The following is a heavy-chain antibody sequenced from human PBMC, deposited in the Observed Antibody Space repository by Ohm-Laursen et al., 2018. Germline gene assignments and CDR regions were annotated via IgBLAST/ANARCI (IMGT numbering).Heavy chain of an antibody. CDR1: GFIVSSTY. V-gene: IGHV3-53*01. D-gene: IGHD2-21*02. Sequence: SPRLSCAASGFIVSSTYMDWVRQAPGKGLEYVAVIYTGGSTDYADSVKGRFTISRDNSKNTLYLQMNSLRVEDTAVYYCVGEGDGTSYQWWGQGTLVTVSS. J-gene: IGHJ4*02. CDR2: IYTGGST. CDR3: VGEGDGTSYQW.